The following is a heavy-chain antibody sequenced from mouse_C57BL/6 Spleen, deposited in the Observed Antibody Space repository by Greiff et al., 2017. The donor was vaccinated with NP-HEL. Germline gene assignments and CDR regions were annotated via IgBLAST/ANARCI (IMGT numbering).Heavy chain of an antibody. CDR1: GYTFTSYG. CDR3: ARRNYYDYDDWYFDV. J-gene: IGHJ1*03. CDR2: IYPRSGNT. Sequence: VQLQQSGAELARPGASVKLSCKASGYTFTSYGISWVKQRTGQGLEWIGEIYPRSGNTYYNEKFKGKATLTADKSSSTAYMELRSLTSEDSAVYFCARRNYYDYDDWYFDVWGTGTTVTVSS. V-gene: IGHV1-81*01. D-gene: IGHD2-4*01.